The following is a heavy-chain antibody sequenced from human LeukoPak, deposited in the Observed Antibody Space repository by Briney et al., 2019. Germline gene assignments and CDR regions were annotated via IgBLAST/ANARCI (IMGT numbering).Heavy chain of an antibody. V-gene: IGHV3-48*02. Sequence: PGGSLRLSCAASGFTCSTYTMNWVRQAPGKGLEWLSYITVSSSTYYADSVRGRFTISRDNAENSLYLQMNSLRDEDTAVYYCARGDTLSDLNAFDLWGQGTMVTVSS. CDR1: GFTCSTYT. CDR3: ARGDTLSDLNAFDL. CDR2: ITVSSST. J-gene: IGHJ3*01.